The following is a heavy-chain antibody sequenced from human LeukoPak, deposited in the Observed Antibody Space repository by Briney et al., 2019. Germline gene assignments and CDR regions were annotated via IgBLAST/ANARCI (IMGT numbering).Heavy chain of an antibody. CDR1: GYTFTTYG. V-gene: IGHV1-2*02. J-gene: IGHJ4*02. CDR3: ARDWGGEHSSSWYPAFDY. CDR2: INPNSGGT. Sequence: GASVKVSCKTSGYTFTTYGISWLRQAPGQGLEWMGWINPNSGGTNYAQKFQGRVTMTRDTSISTAYMELSRLRSDDTAVYYCARDWGGEHSSSWYPAFDYWGQGTLVTVSS. D-gene: IGHD6-13*01.